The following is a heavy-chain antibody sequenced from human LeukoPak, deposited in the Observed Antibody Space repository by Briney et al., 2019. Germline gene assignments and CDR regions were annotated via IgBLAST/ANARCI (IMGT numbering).Heavy chain of an antibody. V-gene: IGHV1-69-2*01. Sequence: ASVKVSCRVSGYTFTDYYMHWVQQAPGKGLEWMGLVDPEDGETIYAEKFQGRATITADTSTDTAYMELSSLRSEDTAVYYCATVNSGSFEGVDYWGQGTLVTVSS. CDR2: VDPEDGET. CDR1: GYTFTDYY. J-gene: IGHJ4*02. CDR3: ATVNSGSFEGVDY. D-gene: IGHD1-26*01.